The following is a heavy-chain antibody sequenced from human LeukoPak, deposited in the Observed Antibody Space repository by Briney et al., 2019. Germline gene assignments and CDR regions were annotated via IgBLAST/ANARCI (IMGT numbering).Heavy chain of an antibody. CDR1: GGSISSGGYY. Sequence: SETLSLTCTVSGGSISSGGYYWSWIRQHPGKGLEWIGYIYYSGSTYYNPSLKSRVTISVDTSKNQFSLKLSSVTAADTAVYYCARERAPTFLRLGELPPYYFDYWGQGTLVTVSS. CDR3: ARERAPTFLRLGELPPYYFDY. D-gene: IGHD3-16*01. J-gene: IGHJ4*02. V-gene: IGHV4-31*03. CDR2: IYYSGST.